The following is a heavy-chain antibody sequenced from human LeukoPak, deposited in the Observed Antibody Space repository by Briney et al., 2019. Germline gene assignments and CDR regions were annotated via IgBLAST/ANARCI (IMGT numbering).Heavy chain of an antibody. Sequence: GASVKVSCKASGYTFTIYDINWVRQATGQGLEGMGWMNPNSGNTGYAQKFQGRVTITRNTSITTAYMELSSLRSEDTAVYYCARGRVRGVILGYYMDVWGKGTTVTVSS. CDR2: MNPNSGNT. V-gene: IGHV1-8*03. CDR3: ARGRVRGVILGYYMDV. J-gene: IGHJ6*03. CDR1: GYTFTIYD. D-gene: IGHD3-10*01.